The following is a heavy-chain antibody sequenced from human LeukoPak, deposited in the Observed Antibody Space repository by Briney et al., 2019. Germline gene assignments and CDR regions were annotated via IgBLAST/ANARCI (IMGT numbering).Heavy chain of an antibody. J-gene: IGHJ5*02. CDR3: ARKQGGQLVNTRRWFDP. CDR2: INHSGST. CDR1: GGSFSDYY. D-gene: IGHD6-13*01. Sequence: PSETLSLTCAVYGGSFSDYYWSWIRQSPGKGLEWIGEINHSGSTYYNPSLKSRVTISPATSKRQFSLKLTSVTAADTAVYYCARKQGGQLVNTRRWFDPWGQGTLVTVSS. V-gene: IGHV4-34*01.